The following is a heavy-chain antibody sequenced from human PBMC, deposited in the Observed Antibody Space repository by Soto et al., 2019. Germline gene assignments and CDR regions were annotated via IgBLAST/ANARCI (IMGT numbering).Heavy chain of an antibody. J-gene: IGHJ4*02. V-gene: IGHV3-7*01. CDR3: ARDHYDILTGYLAY. Sequence: GGSLRLSCAASGFTFSSYWMSWVRQAPGKGLEWVANIKQDGSEKYYVDSVKGRFTISRDNAKNSLYLQMNSLRAEDTAVYYCARDHYDILTGYLAYWGQGTLVTVSS. D-gene: IGHD3-9*01. CDR1: GFTFSSYW. CDR2: IKQDGSEK.